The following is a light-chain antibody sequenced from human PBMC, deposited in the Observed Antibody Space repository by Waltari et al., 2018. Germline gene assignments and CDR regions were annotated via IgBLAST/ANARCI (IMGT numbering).Light chain of an antibody. Sequence: QSALTQPASVSASPGESIPISCTRPYTDIVAFDSVSWYQQPPGRGPKLVIYDVTPRPSGVSSRCSGSKSGNTATLTISGLQAEDEADYFCAADSSGGTVYVFGTGTKVTVL. J-gene: IGLJ1*01. CDR3: AADSSGGTVYV. CDR1: YTDIVAFDS. CDR2: DVT. V-gene: IGLV2-14*03.